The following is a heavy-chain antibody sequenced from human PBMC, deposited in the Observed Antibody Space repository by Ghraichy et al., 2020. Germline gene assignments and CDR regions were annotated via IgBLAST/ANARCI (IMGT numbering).Heavy chain of an antibody. CDR3: ARRGSRIPYYDMDV. CDR2: IYYDGKV. D-gene: IGHD2-15*01. CDR1: GGTIVSCSFY. Sequence: SETLSLTCTVSGGTIVSCSFYWGWLGQRPGIELQWIGSIYYDGKVFSSPSLKRRITISVDTNNNQFSLMLSSVTAADTAVYYCARRGSRIPYYDMDVWGQGTTVTVSS. V-gene: IGHV4-39*01. J-gene: IGHJ6*02.